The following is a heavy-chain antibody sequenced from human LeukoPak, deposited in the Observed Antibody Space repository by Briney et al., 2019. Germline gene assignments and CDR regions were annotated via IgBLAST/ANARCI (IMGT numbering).Heavy chain of an antibody. CDR1: GGSISSSSYY. CDR3: ASEALLFPAFDS. CDR2: IYYSGST. Sequence: SETLSLTCTVSGGSISSSSYYWGWIRQPPGKGLEWIGSIYYSGSTYYNPSLKSRVTISVDTSKNQFSLKLSSVTAADTAVYYCASEALLFPAFDSWGQGTLVTVSS. J-gene: IGHJ5*01. D-gene: IGHD3-10*01. V-gene: IGHV4-39*01.